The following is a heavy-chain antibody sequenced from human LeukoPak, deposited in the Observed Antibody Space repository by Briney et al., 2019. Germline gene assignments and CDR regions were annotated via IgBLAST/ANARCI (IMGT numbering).Heavy chain of an antibody. CDR1: GFTFSSYA. Sequence: HPGGSLRLSCAASGFTFSSYAMSWVRQAPGKGLEWVSAISGSGGSTYYADSVKGRFTISRDNSKNTLYLQMNSLRAEDTAVYYCAKDRRGGLTMIVVAAFDYWGQGTLVTVSS. V-gene: IGHV3-23*01. CDR3: AKDRRGGLTMIVVAAFDY. J-gene: IGHJ4*02. CDR2: ISGSGGST. D-gene: IGHD3-22*01.